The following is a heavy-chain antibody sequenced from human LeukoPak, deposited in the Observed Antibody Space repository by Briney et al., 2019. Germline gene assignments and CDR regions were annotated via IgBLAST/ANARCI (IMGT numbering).Heavy chain of an antibody. V-gene: IGHV3-23*01. CDR3: AKTPVSNYFDSSAYYYYFDF. D-gene: IGHD3-22*01. J-gene: IGHJ4*02. CDR2: ISGIGDNT. Sequence: GGSLRLSCAASGFTFSSYAMSWVRQGPGKGLEWVSTISGIGDNTYYADSVRGRFAISRDISKSTLSLRMNSLRAEDSALYYCAKTPVSNYFDSSAYYYYFDFWGQGTLVTVSS. CDR1: GFTFSSYA.